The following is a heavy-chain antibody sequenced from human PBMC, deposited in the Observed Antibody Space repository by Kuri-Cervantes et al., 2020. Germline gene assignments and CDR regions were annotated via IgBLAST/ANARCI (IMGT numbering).Heavy chain of an antibody. CDR3: ARHRKPLLWFGELLYYFDY. CDR1: GDSINKSPYY. D-gene: IGHD3-10*01. J-gene: IGHJ4*02. Sequence: SETLSLTCSVSGDSINKSPYYWGWIRQPPGKGLEWIGSIYYSGSTYYNPSLKSRVTISVDTSKNQFSLKLSSVTAADTAVYYCARHRKPLLWFGELLYYFDYWGQGTLVTVSS. CDR2: IYYSGST. V-gene: IGHV4-39*01.